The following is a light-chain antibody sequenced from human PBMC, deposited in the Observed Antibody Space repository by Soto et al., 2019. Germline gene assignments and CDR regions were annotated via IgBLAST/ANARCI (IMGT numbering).Light chain of an antibody. V-gene: IGLV2-14*01. CDR2: EVS. J-gene: IGLJ7*01. CDR3: SSYRGSGTLYVV. CDR1: SSDVGGYDY. Sequence: QSVLTQPASVSGSPGQSITISCTGTSSDVGGYDYVSWYQLHPGKAPKLMVFEVSNRPSGVSYRFSGSKSGNTASLTISGLQAEDEADYFCSSYRGSGTLYVVFGGGTQLTVL.